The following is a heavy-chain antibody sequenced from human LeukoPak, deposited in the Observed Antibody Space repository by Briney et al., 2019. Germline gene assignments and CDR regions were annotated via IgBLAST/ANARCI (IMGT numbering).Heavy chain of an antibody. CDR1: GFAFSFFA. V-gene: IGHV3-23*01. CDR2: INANSGTR. Sequence: GGSLRLSCEASGFAFSFFAMSWLRQAPGKGLEWVSTINANSGTRSYAASVRGRFTISRDNSKNTLYLQLNTLRADDTVVYYCAKPISGGLAVTADWFAPWGQGTLVVVSS. J-gene: IGHJ5*01. CDR3: AKPISGGLAVTADWFAP. D-gene: IGHD6-19*01.